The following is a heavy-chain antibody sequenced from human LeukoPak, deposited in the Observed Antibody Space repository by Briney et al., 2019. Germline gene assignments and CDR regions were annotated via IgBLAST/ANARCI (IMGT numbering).Heavy chain of an antibody. CDR2: ISSSSSTI. D-gene: IGHD3-22*01. J-gene: IGHJ4*02. CDR1: GFTFSSYS. Sequence: PGGSLRLSCAASGFTFSSYSMNWVRQAPGKGLEWVSYISSSSSTIYYADSVKGRFTISRDNAKNSLYLQMNSLRAEDTAVYYCAREMTPYYYDSSGDTYYFDYWGQGTLVTVSS. V-gene: IGHV3-48*01. CDR3: AREMTPYYYDSSGDTYYFDY.